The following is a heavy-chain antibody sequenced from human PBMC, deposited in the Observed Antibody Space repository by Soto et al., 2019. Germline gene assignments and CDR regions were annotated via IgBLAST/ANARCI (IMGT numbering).Heavy chain of an antibody. V-gene: IGHV3-9*01. CDR2: ISWDSSRT. CDR3: AKEKGVGYTSSWYFDY. D-gene: IGHD6-13*01. Sequence: EVQLVESGGGLVQPGRSLRLSCAASGFTFDDYAIHWVRQAPGKGLEWVSGISWDSSRTGYADSVKGRFTISRDNAKNSLYLQMNSLRAEDTALYYCAKEKGVGYTSSWYFDYWGQGTLVTVSS. J-gene: IGHJ4*02. CDR1: GFTFDDYA.